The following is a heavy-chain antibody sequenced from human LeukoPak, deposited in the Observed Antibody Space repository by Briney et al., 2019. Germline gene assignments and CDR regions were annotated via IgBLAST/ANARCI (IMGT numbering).Heavy chain of an antibody. D-gene: IGHD3-3*01. J-gene: IGHJ5*02. V-gene: IGHV3-74*01. CDR2: INADGSST. CDR1: GFTFSSYW. CDR3: ARGSGYYGNWFDP. Sequence: GGSLRLSCAASGFTFSSYWMHWVRQAPGKWLVWVSRINADGSSTSYADSVRGRFTMSRDNARNTRYVQMNSMRAEDTAVYYCARGSGYYGNWFDPWGQGTLVTVSS.